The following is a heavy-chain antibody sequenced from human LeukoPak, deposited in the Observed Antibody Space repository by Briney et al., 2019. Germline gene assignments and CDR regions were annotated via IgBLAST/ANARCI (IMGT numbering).Heavy chain of an antibody. J-gene: IGHJ4*02. D-gene: IGHD6-19*01. CDR2: IDSGGST. CDR3: ARGIRLDFDY. V-gene: IGHV3-53*01. Sequence: PGGSLRLPCAASGFTVNSNYMNWVRQAPGKGLEWVSVIDSGGSTYYADSVKGRFTISRDNSKNTLYLQMNSLRAEDTAVYYCARGIRLDFDYWGQGALVTVSS. CDR1: GFTVNSNY.